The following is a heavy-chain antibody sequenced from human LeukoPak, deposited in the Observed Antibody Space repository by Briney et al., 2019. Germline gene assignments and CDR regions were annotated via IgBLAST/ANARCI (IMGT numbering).Heavy chain of an antibody. CDR2: IYYGENT. J-gene: IGHJ4*02. CDR1: GGSISSGPYY. V-gene: IGHV4-39*01. Sequence: KPSETLSLTCTVSGGSISSGPYYWGWIRHPPGKGLEWIANIYYGENTYYNPSLKSRVTISIDTSKNQFYLKLSSLTAADTAVYYCARRDDSSGYHKIFDYWGPGTLVTVSS. D-gene: IGHD3-22*01. CDR3: ARRDDSSGYHKIFDY.